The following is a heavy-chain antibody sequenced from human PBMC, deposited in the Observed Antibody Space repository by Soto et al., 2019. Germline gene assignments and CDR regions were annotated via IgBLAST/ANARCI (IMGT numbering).Heavy chain of an antibody. V-gene: IGHV1-2*04. CDR3: SRALRVSYYDILTGYLGCDAFDI. J-gene: IGHJ3*02. D-gene: IGHD3-9*01. Sequence: VQLAPSGAVVKKPGASVKFSCKASGYTFTCYYMHWVRQSPGQGLEWMGWINPNRGGTNYAQKFQGWATMTRDTSISTAYMELSRLRSADTAVYYCSRALRVSYYDILTGYLGCDAFDIWGQGTMVTVSS. CDR2: INPNRGGT. CDR1: GYTFTCYY.